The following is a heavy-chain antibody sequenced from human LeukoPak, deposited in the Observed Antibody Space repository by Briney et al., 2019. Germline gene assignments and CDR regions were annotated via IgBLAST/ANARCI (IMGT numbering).Heavy chain of an antibody. Sequence: GGSLGLSCAASGFTFNSYSMNWVRQAPGKGLECVSSITSSSNYRKYADSVKGRFNTSRENAKKSLFLKMNSLQAEYTAVYYCARGYSYGYDHYYYIDVWGKGTTVTVSS. V-gene: IGHV3-21*01. J-gene: IGHJ6*03. CDR2: ITSSSNYR. CDR3: ARGYSYGYDHYYYIDV. D-gene: IGHD5-18*01. CDR1: GFTFNSYS.